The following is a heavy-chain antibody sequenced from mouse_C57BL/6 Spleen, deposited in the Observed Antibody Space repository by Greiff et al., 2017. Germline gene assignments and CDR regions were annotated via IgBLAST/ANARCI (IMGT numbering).Heavy chain of an antibody. Sequence: QVQLQQPGAELVKPGASVKMSCKASGYTFTSYWITWVKQRPGQGLEWIGDIYPGSGSTNYNEKFKGKATLTVDTSSSTAYMQLSSLTSEDSAVYYCARIPYDYDPYYFDYWGQGTTLTVSS. CDR2: IYPGSGST. D-gene: IGHD2-4*01. V-gene: IGHV1-55*01. J-gene: IGHJ2*01. CDR1: GYTFTSYW. CDR3: ARIPYDYDPYYFDY.